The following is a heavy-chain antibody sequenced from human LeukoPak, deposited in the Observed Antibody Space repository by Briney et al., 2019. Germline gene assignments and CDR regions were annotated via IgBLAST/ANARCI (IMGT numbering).Heavy chain of an antibody. CDR3: VRGLEGYYDI. Sequence: GGSLRLSCAASGFTFSNYWMSWVRQAPGKGLEWVANIKRDGSDKYYVGSVKGRFTISRDNAKNSLYLQMNSLGAEDTAVYYCVRGLEGYYDIWGQGALVTVSS. J-gene: IGHJ4*02. CDR1: GFTFSNYW. CDR2: IKRDGSDK. D-gene: IGHD3-22*01. V-gene: IGHV3-7*01.